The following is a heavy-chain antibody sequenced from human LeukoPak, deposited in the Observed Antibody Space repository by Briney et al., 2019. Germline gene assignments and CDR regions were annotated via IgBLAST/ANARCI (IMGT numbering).Heavy chain of an antibody. V-gene: IGHV4-59*01. J-gene: IGHJ4*02. Sequence: SETLSLTCSVSGDSISGSYWSWIRQPPGKGLEWIGFFYNGGNTNYNPSLKSRVTISIDTSKNQFSLTLSSVTAADTAVYYCARGRVHEALPDFWGRGTLVSVSS. CDR3: ARGRVHEALPDF. D-gene: IGHD1-1*01. CDR1: GDSISGSY. CDR2: FYNGGNT.